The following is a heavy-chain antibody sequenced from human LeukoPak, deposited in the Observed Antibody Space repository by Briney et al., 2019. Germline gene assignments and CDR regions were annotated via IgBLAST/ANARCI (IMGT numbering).Heavy chain of an antibody. CDR3: ARASLRWEGAVNWLDP. V-gene: IGHV1-2*02. D-gene: IGHD4-23*01. Sequence: ASVKVSCKASGYTFSGYYMHWVRQAPGQGLEWMGWINPNSGGTNYAQKFQGRVTMTRDTSISTAYMELSRLRSDDTAVYYCARASLRWEGAVNWLDPWGQGTLVTVS. J-gene: IGHJ5*02. CDR2: INPNSGGT. CDR1: GYTFSGYY.